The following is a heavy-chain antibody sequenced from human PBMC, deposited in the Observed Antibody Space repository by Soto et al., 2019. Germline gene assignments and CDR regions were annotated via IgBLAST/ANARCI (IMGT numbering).Heavy chain of an antibody. CDR2: IYPGDSDT. D-gene: IGHD1-26*01. CDR1: GYSFTSYW. V-gene: IGHV5-51*01. J-gene: IGHJ4*02. Sequence: PGESLKISCKGSGYSFTSYWIGWVRQMPGKGLEWMGIIYPGDSDTRYSPSFQDQVPISADKAISTAYLQWSSLKASDTAMYYCARRILGAEYYFDYWGQGTLVTVSS. CDR3: ARRILGAEYYFDY.